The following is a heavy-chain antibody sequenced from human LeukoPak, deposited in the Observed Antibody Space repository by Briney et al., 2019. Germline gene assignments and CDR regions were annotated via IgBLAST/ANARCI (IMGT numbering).Heavy chain of an antibody. V-gene: IGHV3-23*01. Sequence: PGGSLRLSCAASGFTFSNFAMSWVRQAPGKGLEWVSAISGSGAGTHYADSVKGRFTISRDSSKNTLYLQMNSLSAEDTAVYYCAKLGGRVDSSGPYDHFDYWGQGTLVTVSS. D-gene: IGHD3-22*01. CDR3: AKLGGRVDSSGPYDHFDY. CDR1: GFTFSNFA. CDR2: ISGSGAGT. J-gene: IGHJ4*02.